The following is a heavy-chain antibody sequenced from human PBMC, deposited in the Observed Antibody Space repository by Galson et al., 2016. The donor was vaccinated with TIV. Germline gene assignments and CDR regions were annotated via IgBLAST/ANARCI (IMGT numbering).Heavy chain of an antibody. CDR3: ARAGVGAARDGGDY. J-gene: IGHJ4*02. D-gene: IGHD6-6*01. V-gene: IGHV1-69*04. CDR1: GSIFSTYP. CDR2: IIPIIDMT. Sequence: SVKVSCKASGSIFSTYPIFWVRQAPGQGLEWMGRIIPIIDMTNYAQKFQGRVTITADTSTNTAYMELGSLRSEDTAIYYCARAGVGAARDGGDYWGQGTLVTVSS.